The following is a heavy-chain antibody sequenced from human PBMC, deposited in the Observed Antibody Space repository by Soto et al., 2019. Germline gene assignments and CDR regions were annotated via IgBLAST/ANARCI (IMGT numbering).Heavy chain of an antibody. V-gene: IGHV1-3*01. Sequence: QVQLVQSGAEVKKPGASVKVSCKASGYTSTSYAMHWVRQAPGQRLEWMGWINAGNGNTKYSQKFQGRVTITRDTSASTAYMELSSLRSEDTAVYYCARDQASSSWYKGWFDPWGQGTLVTVSS. CDR1: GYTSTSYA. CDR2: INAGNGNT. J-gene: IGHJ5*02. CDR3: ARDQASSSWYKGWFDP. D-gene: IGHD6-13*01.